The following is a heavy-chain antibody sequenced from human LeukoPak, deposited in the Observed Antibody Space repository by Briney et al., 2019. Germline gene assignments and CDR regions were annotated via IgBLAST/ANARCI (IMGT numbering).Heavy chain of an antibody. Sequence: GSLRLSCAASGFTFSSYGMHWVRQAPDTGLERVAVISYDGSNKYYADSVKGRFTISRDNSKNTLYLQMNSLRAEDTAVYYCAKDPTSVSVAGYFDYWGQGTLVTVSS. CDR3: AKDPTSVSVAGYFDY. CDR2: ISYDGSNK. V-gene: IGHV3-30*18. D-gene: IGHD6-19*01. J-gene: IGHJ4*02. CDR1: GFTFSSYG.